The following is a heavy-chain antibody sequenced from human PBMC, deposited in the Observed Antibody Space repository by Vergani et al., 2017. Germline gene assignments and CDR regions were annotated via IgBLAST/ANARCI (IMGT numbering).Heavy chain of an antibody. CDR2: IYLNDDQ. V-gene: IGHV2-5*04. J-gene: IGHJ6*03. D-gene: IGHD1-7*01. CDR1: GFSLNTRGVS. Sequence: QITLKESGPTLVKPTQTLTLTCTFSGFSLNTRGVSVAWIRQPPGKALDWLALIYLNDDQHYSPSLNNRVTITKDTSKNQVVLTMTNMDHVDTGTYYCVYRKTECGTTGCFYPFYYYYYMGVWGKGTTVTVSS. CDR3: VYRKTECGTTGCFYPFYYYYYMGV.